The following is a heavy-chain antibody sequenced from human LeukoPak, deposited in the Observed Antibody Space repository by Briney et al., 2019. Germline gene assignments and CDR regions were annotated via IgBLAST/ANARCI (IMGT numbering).Heavy chain of an antibody. D-gene: IGHD3-3*01. CDR2: IYYSGST. CDR3: ARDLALGFLDY. Sequence: SETLSLTCTVSGGSISSYYWSWIRQPPGKGLEWIGYIYYSGSTNYNPSLKSRVTISVDTSKNQFSLKLSSVTAADTAVYYCARDLALGFLDYWGQGTLVTVSS. V-gene: IGHV4-59*01. J-gene: IGHJ4*02. CDR1: GGSISSYY.